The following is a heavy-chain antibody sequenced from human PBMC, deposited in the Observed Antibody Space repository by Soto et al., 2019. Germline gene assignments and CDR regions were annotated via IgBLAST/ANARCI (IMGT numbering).Heavy chain of an antibody. D-gene: IGHD3-10*01. Sequence: SETLSLTCAVSGYSISSGYYWGWIRQPPGKGLEWIGSIHYTGNTYYNPSLKSRVTISLDTSKSQFSLNLSSVTAADTAVYYCATMAHVLRWFGGWDYWGQGTLVTVSS. V-gene: IGHV4-38-2*01. CDR1: GYSISSGYY. CDR2: IHYTGNT. CDR3: ATMAHVLRWFGGWDY. J-gene: IGHJ4*02.